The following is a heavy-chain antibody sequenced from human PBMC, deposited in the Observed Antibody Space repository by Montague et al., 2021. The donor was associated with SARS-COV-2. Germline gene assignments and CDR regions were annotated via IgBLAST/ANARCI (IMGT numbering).Heavy chain of an antibody. CDR3: ARDKYYDILTGYYNY. V-gene: IGHV3-21*01. CDR1: GFTFSSYS. Sequence: SLRLSCAASGFTFSSYSMNWVRQAPGKGLEWVSSISSSSSYIYYADSVKGRFTISRDNAKNSLYLQMNSLRAEDTAVYYCARDKYYDILTGYYNYWGQGTLVTVPS. J-gene: IGHJ4*02. CDR2: ISSSSSYI. D-gene: IGHD3-9*01.